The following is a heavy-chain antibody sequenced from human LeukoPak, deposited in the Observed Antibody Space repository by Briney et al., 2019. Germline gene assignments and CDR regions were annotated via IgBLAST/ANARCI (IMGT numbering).Heavy chain of an antibody. CDR1: GFTFGDYA. Sequence: GGSLRLSCTASGFTFGDYAMSWVRQAPGKGLEWVSSISSSSSYIYYADSVKGRFTISRDNAKNSLYLQMNSLRAEDTAVYYCARAGRSSWFDPWGQGTLVTVSS. V-gene: IGHV3-21*01. J-gene: IGHJ5*02. D-gene: IGHD3-10*01. CDR3: ARAGRSSWFDP. CDR2: ISSSSSYI.